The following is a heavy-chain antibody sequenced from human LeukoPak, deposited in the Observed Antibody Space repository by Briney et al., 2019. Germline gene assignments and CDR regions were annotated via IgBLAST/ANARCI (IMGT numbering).Heavy chain of an antibody. J-gene: IGHJ4*02. CDR1: GFTFSSYA. V-gene: IGHV3-23*01. CDR3: ARDRDSGYDNFDY. D-gene: IGHD5-12*01. Sequence: GGSLRLSCAASGFTFSSYAMSWVRQAPGEGLEWASAISGSGGSTYYADSVKGRFTISRDNSKNTLYLQMNSLRAEDTAVYYCARDRDSGYDNFDYWGQGTLVTVSS. CDR2: ISGSGGST.